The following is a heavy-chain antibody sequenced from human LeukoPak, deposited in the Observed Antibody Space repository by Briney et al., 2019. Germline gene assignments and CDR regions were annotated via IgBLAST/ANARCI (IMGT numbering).Heavy chain of an antibody. Sequence: SETLSLTCAVYGGSFSGYYWSWIRQPPGKGLEWIGEINHSGSTSYNPSLKSRVTISVDTSKNQFSLKLSSVTAADTAVYYCARGHYYDSSGYYYWGQGTLVTVSS. V-gene: IGHV4-34*01. CDR2: INHSGST. D-gene: IGHD3-22*01. CDR3: ARGHYYDSSGYYY. CDR1: GGSFSGYY. J-gene: IGHJ4*02.